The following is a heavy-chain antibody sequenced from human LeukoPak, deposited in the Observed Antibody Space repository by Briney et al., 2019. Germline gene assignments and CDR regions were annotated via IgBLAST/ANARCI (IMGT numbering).Heavy chain of an antibody. D-gene: IGHD4-23*01. Sequence: PGGSLRLSCAASGFTFSSYGMSWVRQAPGKGLEWVSSVSNSGDYIHYADSVKGRFTISRDNSKNSLYLQMNSLRAEDTAVYYCARDYGGSSPFDYWGQGTLVTVSS. CDR1: GFTFSSYG. CDR3: ARDYGGSSPFDY. J-gene: IGHJ4*02. CDR2: VSNSGDYI. V-gene: IGHV3-21*06.